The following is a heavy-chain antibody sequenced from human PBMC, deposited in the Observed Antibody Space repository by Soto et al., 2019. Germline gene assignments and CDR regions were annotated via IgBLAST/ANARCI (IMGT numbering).Heavy chain of an antibody. CDR3: ARGPRPNSGAVGGTPPNLKF. V-gene: IGHV3-33*01. Sequence: GGSLRLSCAASGFTFSSYGMHWVRQAPGKGLEWVAVIWYDGSNKYYADSVKGRFTISRDNSKNTLYLQMNSLRAEDTAVYYCARGPRPNSGAVGGTPPNLKFWGQGTQVTVSS. CDR2: IWYDGSNK. J-gene: IGHJ4*02. CDR1: GFTFSSYG. D-gene: IGHD1-26*01.